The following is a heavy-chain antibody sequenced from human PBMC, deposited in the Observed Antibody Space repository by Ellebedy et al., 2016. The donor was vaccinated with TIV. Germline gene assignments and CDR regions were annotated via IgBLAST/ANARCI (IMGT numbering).Heavy chain of an antibody. D-gene: IGHD3-10*01. CDR1: GFTFSSYP. J-gene: IGHJ4*02. Sequence: GESLKISCTASGFTFSSYPMHWVRQAPGKGLEWVAVISYDGNRKTYADSVKGRFTISRDNSKNTFHLQMSPLRADDTAIYYCARDLFGESIWGQGTLVTVSS. V-gene: IGHV3-30*15. CDR2: ISYDGNRK. CDR3: ARDLFGESI.